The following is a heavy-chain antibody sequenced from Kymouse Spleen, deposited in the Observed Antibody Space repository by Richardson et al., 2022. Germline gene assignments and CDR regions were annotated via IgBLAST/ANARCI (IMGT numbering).Heavy chain of an antibody. Sequence: QVQLVESGGGVVQPGRSLRLSCAASGFTFSSYGMHWVRQAPGKGLEWVAVIWYDGSNKYYADSVKGRFTISRDNSKNTLYLQMNSLRAEDTAVYYCARDGITMVRGVIDYWGQGTLVTVSS. V-gene: IGHV3-33*01. CDR1: GFTFSSYG. CDR3: ARDGITMVRGVIDY. D-gene: IGHD3-10*01. CDR2: IWYDGSNK. J-gene: IGHJ4*02.